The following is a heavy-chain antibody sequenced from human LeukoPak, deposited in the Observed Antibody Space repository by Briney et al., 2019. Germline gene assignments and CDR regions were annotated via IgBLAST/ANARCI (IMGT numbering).Heavy chain of an antibody. V-gene: IGHV1-2*06. Sequence: ASVKVSCKASGYTFTGYYMHWVRQAPGQGLEWMGRINPNSGGTNYAQKFQGRVTMTRDTSISTAYMELSRLRSDDTAVYYCARDRSDGGYNWFDPWGQGTLVTVSS. CDR2: INPNSGGT. CDR3: ARDRSDGGYNWFDP. J-gene: IGHJ5*02. D-gene: IGHD2-15*01. CDR1: GYTFTGYY.